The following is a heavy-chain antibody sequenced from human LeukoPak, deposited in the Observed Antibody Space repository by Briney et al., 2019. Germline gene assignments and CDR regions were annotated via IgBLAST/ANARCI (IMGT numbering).Heavy chain of an antibody. Sequence: GGSLRLSCAASGFTLDDYGMSWVRQAPGKGLGWASGINWNGASTGYADSVKGRFTISRDNARNSLYLQMNSLRAEDTALYYCARDYDSSGYYFAFDIWGQGTMVTVSS. CDR2: INWNGAST. D-gene: IGHD3-22*01. V-gene: IGHV3-20*04. CDR3: ARDYDSSGYYFAFDI. CDR1: GFTLDDYG. J-gene: IGHJ3*02.